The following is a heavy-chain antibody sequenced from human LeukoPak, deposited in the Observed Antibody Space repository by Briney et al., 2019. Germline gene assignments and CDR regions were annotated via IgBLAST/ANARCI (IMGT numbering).Heavy chain of an antibody. CDR1: GGSFSGYY. D-gene: IGHD3-22*01. CDR3: ARGPGWLPQAFDY. V-gene: IGHV4-34*01. J-gene: IGHJ4*02. Sequence: PSEALSLTCAVYGGSFSGYYWSWIRQPPGKGLEWIGEINHSGSTNYNPSLKSRVTISVDTSKSQFSLKLSSVTAADTAVYYCARGPGWLPQAFDYWGQGTLVTVSS. CDR2: INHSGST.